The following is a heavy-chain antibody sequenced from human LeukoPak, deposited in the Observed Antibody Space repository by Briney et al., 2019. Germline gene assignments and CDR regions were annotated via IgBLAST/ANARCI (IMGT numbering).Heavy chain of an antibody. CDR3: ARARNYYDNSGYYYFDY. D-gene: IGHD3-22*01. CDR2: IYSGGST. J-gene: IGHJ4*02. V-gene: IGHV3-66*01. CDR1: GFTFSSYA. Sequence: GGSLRLSCAASGFTFSSYAMSWVRQAPGKGLEWVSVIYSGGSTYYADSVKGRFIFSRDNSKNTLYLQMNSLRAEDTAVYYCARARNYYDNSGYYYFDYWGQGTLVTVSS.